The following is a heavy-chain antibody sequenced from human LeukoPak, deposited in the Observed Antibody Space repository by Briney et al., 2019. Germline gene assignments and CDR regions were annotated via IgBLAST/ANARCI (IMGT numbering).Heavy chain of an antibody. D-gene: IGHD1-26*01. CDR2: LSSDGIKK. CDR1: GFIFSNFG. Sequence: GGSLRLSRATSGFIFSNFGMHWVRQAPGKGLEWVAVLSSDGIKKYYADFVKGRFTISRDNSKNTLYLQMSSLRAEDTAVYYCAKTMGAIDHDYWGQGTLVTVSS. V-gene: IGHV3-30*18. J-gene: IGHJ4*02. CDR3: AKTMGAIDHDY.